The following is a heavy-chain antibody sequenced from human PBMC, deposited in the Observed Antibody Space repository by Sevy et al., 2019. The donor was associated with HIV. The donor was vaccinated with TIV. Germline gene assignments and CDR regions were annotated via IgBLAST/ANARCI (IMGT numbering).Heavy chain of an antibody. D-gene: IGHD3-10*01. CDR3: ARDPRGVYADPYYYYGMDV. J-gene: IGHJ6*02. Sequence: GGSLRLSCAASGFTFSSYSMNWVRQAPGKGLEWVSYISSGSSTIYYADSVKGRFTISRDNAKNSLYLQMNSLRDEDTAVYYCARDPRGVYADPYYYYGMDVWGQGTTVTVSS. CDR2: ISSGSSTI. CDR1: GFTFSSYS. V-gene: IGHV3-48*02.